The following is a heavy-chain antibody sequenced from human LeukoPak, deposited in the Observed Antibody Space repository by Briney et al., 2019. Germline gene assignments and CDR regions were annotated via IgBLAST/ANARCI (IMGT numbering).Heavy chain of an antibody. CDR1: GFRFSSYA. V-gene: IGHV3-30-3*01. CDR2: ISYGGSNI. D-gene: IGHD5-12*01. CDR3: ARDARIGYEGKPFDN. J-gene: IGHJ4*02. Sequence: GGSLRLSCAASGFRFSSYALHWVRQAPGKGLEWVADISYGGSNIYYADSVRGRFTISRDNSKNTLYLQMNSLRAEDTAVYYCARDARIGYEGKPFDNWGARTLVTASP.